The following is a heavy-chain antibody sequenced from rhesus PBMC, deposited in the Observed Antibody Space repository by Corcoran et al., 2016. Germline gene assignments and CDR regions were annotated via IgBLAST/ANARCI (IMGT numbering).Heavy chain of an antibody. D-gene: IGHD3-3*01. CDR2: IYGSAGRP. CDR3: ARNNIWTGYYTDSLDV. V-gene: IGHV4-160*01. Sequence: QVQLQESGPGLVKPSETLSLTCAVSGGSISSNYWSWIRQAPGKGPEGIGRIYGSAGRPASHPSLKSPVPLSTDTSKNQFSLKLSSLTAAATAVYYCARNNIWTGYYTDSLDVWGWGVLVTVSS. CDR1: GGSISSNY. J-gene: IGHJ5-2*02.